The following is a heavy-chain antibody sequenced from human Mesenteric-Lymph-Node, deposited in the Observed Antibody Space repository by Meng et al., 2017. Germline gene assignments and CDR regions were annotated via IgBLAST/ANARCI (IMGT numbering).Heavy chain of an antibody. V-gene: IGHV1-24*01. J-gene: IGHJ3*02. CDR1: GYTFTSYG. CDR3: ATALPRPYYYDSSGYYRKAVRQIIPHAFDI. CDR2: FDPEDGET. D-gene: IGHD3-22*01. Sequence: ASVKVSCKASGYTFTSYGISWVRQAPGQGVEWMGGFDPEDGETIYAQKFQGRVTMTEDTSTDTAYMELSSLRSEDTTVYYCATALPRPYYYDSSGYYRKAVRQIIPHAFDIWGQGTMVTVSS.